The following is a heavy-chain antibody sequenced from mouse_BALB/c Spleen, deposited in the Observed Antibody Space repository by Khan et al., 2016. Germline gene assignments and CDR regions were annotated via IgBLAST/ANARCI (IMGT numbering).Heavy chain of an antibody. Sequence: EVQLQESGPGLVKPSQSLSLTCTVTGYSITNDYAWNWIRQFPGKKLEWMGYITYSGSTSYNPSLRSRISITRDTSKNQFFLQLSSVTTEDTATXYCARGDYDGTYYGMDYWGQGTSVTVSS. V-gene: IGHV3-2*02. D-gene: IGHD2-4*01. CDR2: ITYSGST. CDR3: ARGDYDGTYYGMDY. J-gene: IGHJ4*01. CDR1: GYSITNDYA.